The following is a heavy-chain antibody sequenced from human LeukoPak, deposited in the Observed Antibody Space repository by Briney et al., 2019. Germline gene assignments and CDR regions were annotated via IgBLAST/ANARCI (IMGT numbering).Heavy chain of an antibody. Sequence: ASVKVSCKASGYTFTDYLMHWVRQAPGQGLEWMGWINPNSGVTSSAQKFQGRVTMTRDTSISTAYLELSTLRSDDTAVYYCARDRNGDGFGYFDYWGQGTLVTVSS. D-gene: IGHD5-24*01. J-gene: IGHJ4*02. CDR1: GYTFTDYL. CDR3: ARDRNGDGFGYFDY. CDR2: INPNSGVT. V-gene: IGHV1-2*02.